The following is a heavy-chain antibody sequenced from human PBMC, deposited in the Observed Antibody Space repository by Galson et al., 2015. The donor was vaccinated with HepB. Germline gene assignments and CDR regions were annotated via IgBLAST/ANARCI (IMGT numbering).Heavy chain of an antibody. CDR3: AKVRRPSHNAEDLGY. Sequence: SLRLSCAASGFTFSSYAMSWVRQAPGKGLEWVSAISGSGGSTYYADSVKGRFTISRDNSKNTLYLQMNSLRAEDAAVYYCAKVRRPSHNAEDLGYWGQGTLVTVSS. CDR1: GFTFSSYA. D-gene: IGHD3-16*01. J-gene: IGHJ4*02. CDR2: ISGSGGST. V-gene: IGHV3-23*01.